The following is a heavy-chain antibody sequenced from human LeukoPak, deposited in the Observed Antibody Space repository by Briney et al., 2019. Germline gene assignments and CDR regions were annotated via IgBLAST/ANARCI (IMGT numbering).Heavy chain of an antibody. D-gene: IGHD3-10*01. CDR3: ARGLIPNYYGSGSYYNPFDY. J-gene: IGHJ4*02. CDR1: GGTFSSYA. CDR2: IIPIFGTA. V-gene: IGHV1-69*01. Sequence: SVKVSCKASGGTFSSYAISWVRQAPGQGLEWMGGIIPIFGTANYAQKFQGRVTVTADGSTSTAYMELSSLRSEDTAVYYCARGLIPNYYGSGSYYNPFDYWGQGTLVTVSS.